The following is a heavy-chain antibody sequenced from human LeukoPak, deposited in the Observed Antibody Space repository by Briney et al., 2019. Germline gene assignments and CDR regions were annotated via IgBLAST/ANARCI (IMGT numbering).Heavy chain of an antibody. CDR1: GYTFTSYG. J-gene: IGHJ6*03. CDR2: ISAYNGNT. Sequence: ASVEVSCKDSGYTFTSYGISWVRQAPGQGLEWMGWISAYNGNTNYAQKLQGRVTMTTDTSTSTAYMELRSLRSDDTAVYYCARVEEVVPAASYYYYYYMDVWGKGTTVTVSS. D-gene: IGHD2-2*01. CDR3: ARVEEVVPAASYYYYYYMDV. V-gene: IGHV1-18*01.